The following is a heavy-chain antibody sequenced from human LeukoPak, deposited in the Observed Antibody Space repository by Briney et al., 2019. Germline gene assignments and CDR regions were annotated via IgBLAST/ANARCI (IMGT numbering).Heavy chain of an antibody. V-gene: IGHV4-39*01. J-gene: IGHJ4*02. CDR2: IYYSGST. CDR3: ARRENWGGYFGY. CDR1: GGSISSSSYY. D-gene: IGHD7-27*01. Sequence: SETLSLTCTVSGGSISSSSYYWGWIRQPPGKGLEWIGNIYYSGSTYYNPSLKSRVTISVDTSKKQCSLKLSSVTAADTPVYYCARRENWGGYFGYWGQGTLVTVSS.